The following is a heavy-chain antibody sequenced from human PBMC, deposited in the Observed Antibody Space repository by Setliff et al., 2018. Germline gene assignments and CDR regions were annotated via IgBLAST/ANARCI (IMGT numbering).Heavy chain of an antibody. CDR2: IKQDGSEK. CDR1: GFTFSSYW. CDR3: ARLGPHCSSTSCYLVLRSYFDY. J-gene: IGHJ4*02. V-gene: IGHV3-7*01. D-gene: IGHD2-2*01. Sequence: GGSLRLSCAASGFTFSSYWMSWVRQAPGKGLEWVANIKQDGSEKYYVDSVKGRFTISRDNAKNSLYLQMNSLRAEDTAVYYYARLGPHCSSTSCYLVLRSYFDYWGQGTPVTVSS.